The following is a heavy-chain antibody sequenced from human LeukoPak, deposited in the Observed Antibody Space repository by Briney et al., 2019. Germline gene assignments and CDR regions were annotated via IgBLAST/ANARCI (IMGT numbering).Heavy chain of an antibody. CDR1: EFSFSDYW. D-gene: IGHD5-24*01. Sequence: GGSLRLSCAGSEFSFSDYWMHWVRQAPGMGLEWVAVTWYDGSIEYYADSVKGRFTISRDNSKNTVFLQMNSLRVEDTAVYYCARAIEIWGQGTLVTVSS. V-gene: IGHV3-33*08. CDR3: ARAIEI. CDR2: TWYDGSIE. J-gene: IGHJ4*02.